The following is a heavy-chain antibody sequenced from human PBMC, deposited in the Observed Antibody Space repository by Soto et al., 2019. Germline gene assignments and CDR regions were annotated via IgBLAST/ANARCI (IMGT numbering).Heavy chain of an antibody. Sequence: GGSLRLSCAASGFTFSSYWMHWVRQAPGKGLVWVSRINSDGSSTSYADSVKGRFTISRDNAKNTLYLQMNSLRAEDTAVYYWTRITEVGGSGNWGKGTVVTVSS. J-gene: IGHJ4*02. CDR1: GFTFSSYW. V-gene: IGHV3-74*01. CDR3: TRITEVGGSGN. CDR2: INSDGSST. D-gene: IGHD2-15*01.